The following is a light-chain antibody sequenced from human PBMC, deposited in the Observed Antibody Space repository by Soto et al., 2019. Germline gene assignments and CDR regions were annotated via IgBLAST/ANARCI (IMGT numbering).Light chain of an antibody. V-gene: IGLV1-40*01. J-gene: IGLJ2*01. CDR1: SSNIGAGYD. CDR2: GNS. Sequence: QSVLTQPPSVSGAPGQRVTISCTGSSSNIGAGYDVHWYQQIPGTAPKLLIYGNSNRPSGVPDRFSGSKSGTSASLAITGLQAEDEADSYCQSYDSTFRLVFGGGTNLTVL. CDR3: QSYDSTFRLV.